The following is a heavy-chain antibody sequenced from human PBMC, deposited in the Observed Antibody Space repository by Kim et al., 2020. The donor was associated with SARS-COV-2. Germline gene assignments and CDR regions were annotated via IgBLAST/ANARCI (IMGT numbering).Heavy chain of an antibody. CDR2: IKEDGSEK. CDR1: GFIFSNYW. CDR3: TAYGISVAGTDS. J-gene: IGHJ4*02. Sequence: GGSLRLSCAASGFIFSNYWMAWVRQAPGKGLEWVANIKEDGSEKYYADSVRGRFTISRDNGENSLHLQMTYVGVDDTAVYYCTAYGISVAGTDSWGQGTLVTVSS. V-gene: IGHV3-7*01. D-gene: IGHD6-19*01.